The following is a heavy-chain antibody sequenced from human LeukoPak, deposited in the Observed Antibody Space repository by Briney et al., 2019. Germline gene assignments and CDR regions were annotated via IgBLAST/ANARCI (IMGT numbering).Heavy chain of an antibody. CDR2: INTDGSST. Sequence: PGGSLRLSCAASGFTFSSYWMHWVRQAPGKGLVWVSRINTDGSSTSYADSVKGRFTISRDNAKNTLYLQMNSLRAEDTAVYYCARAGDSNRYYFDYWGQGTLVTVSS. CDR1: GFTFSSYW. J-gene: IGHJ4*02. D-gene: IGHD6-13*01. V-gene: IGHV3-74*01. CDR3: ARAGDSNRYYFDY.